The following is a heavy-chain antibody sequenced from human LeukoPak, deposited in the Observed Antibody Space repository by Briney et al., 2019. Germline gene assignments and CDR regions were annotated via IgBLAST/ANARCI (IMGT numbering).Heavy chain of an antibody. Sequence: ASVKVSCKASGGTFSSYAISWVRQAPGQGLEWMGGIIPIFGTANYAQKFQGRVTITADKSTSTAYMELSSLRSEDTAVYYCARDREEWFGELSCAFDTWGQGTMVTVSS. CDR2: IIPIFGTA. V-gene: IGHV1-69*06. D-gene: IGHD3-10*01. J-gene: IGHJ3*02. CDR3: ARDREEWFGELSCAFDT. CDR1: GGTFSSYA.